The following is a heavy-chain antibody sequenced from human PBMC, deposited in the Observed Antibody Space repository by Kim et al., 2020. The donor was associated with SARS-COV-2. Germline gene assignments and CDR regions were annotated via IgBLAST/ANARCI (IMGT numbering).Heavy chain of an antibody. J-gene: IGHJ6*02. Sequence: GGSLRLSCAASGFTFSSYAMSWVRQAPGKGLEWVSAISGSGGSTYYADSVKGRFTISRDNSKNTLYLQMNSLRAEDTAVYYCAKGSVRGVMYYYYGMDVWGQGTTVTVSS. V-gene: IGHV3-23*01. CDR1: GFTFSSYA. D-gene: IGHD3-10*01. CDR3: AKGSVRGVMYYYYGMDV. CDR2: ISGSGGST.